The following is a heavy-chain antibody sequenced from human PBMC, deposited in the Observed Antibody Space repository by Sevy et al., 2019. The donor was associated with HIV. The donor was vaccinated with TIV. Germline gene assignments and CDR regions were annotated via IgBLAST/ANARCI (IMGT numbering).Heavy chain of an antibody. Sequence: GGCLRLSCGASGFTFSSYDMHWVRQAAGKGLEWVSGIGSGGDAYYPGSVKGRFTISRENAKNSLYLQMNSLIARDTAVYYCARSGGDSDYGMDVWGQGTMVTVSS. CDR3: ARSGGDSDYGMDV. D-gene: IGHD3-16*01. CDR2: IGSGGDA. CDR1: GFTFSSYD. J-gene: IGHJ6*02. V-gene: IGHV3-13*01.